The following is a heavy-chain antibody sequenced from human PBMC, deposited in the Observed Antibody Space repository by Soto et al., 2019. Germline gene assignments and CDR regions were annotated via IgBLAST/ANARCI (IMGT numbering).Heavy chain of an antibody. J-gene: IGHJ4*02. D-gene: IGHD4-17*01. CDR1: GGSVTNSSYY. Sequence: SETLSLTCTVSGGSVTNSSYYWGWIRQYPGKGLEWIGSVYYRGRSYSKSSVKSRVTISVDTSKNRFSLSLNSVTASDTAVYFCVSQRTTVPTQAYFDYWGPGALVT. V-gene: IGHV4-39*01. CDR2: VYYRGRS. CDR3: VSQRTTVPTQAYFDY.